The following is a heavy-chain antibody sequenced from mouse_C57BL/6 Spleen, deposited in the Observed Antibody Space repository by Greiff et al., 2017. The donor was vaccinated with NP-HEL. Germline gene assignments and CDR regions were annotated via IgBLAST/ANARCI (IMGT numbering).Heavy chain of an antibody. J-gene: IGHJ4*01. Sequence: EVKLMESGGGLVKPGGSLKLPCAASGFTFSSYAMSWVRQTPEKRLEWVATISDGGSYTYYPDNVKGRFTISRDNAKNNLYLQMSHLKSEDTAMYYCASPITPVYYAMDYWGQGTSVTVSS. D-gene: IGHD2-4*01. CDR3: ASPITPVYYAMDY. CDR2: ISDGGSYT. CDR1: GFTFSSYA. V-gene: IGHV5-4*03.